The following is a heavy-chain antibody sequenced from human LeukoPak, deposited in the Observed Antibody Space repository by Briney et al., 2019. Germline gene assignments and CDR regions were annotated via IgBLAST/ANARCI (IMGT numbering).Heavy chain of an antibody. CDR3: VKGIVGVGTGY. CDR2: INGGGGST. CDR1: GFNFDDYA. V-gene: IGHV3-43*02. Sequence: QAGGSLRLSCAASGFNFDDYAMHWVRQAPGKGLKWVSLINGGGGSTYYADSVKGRFTISRDNSKNSLYLQMNSLRTEDNALYYCVKGIVGVGTGYWGQGTLVTVSS. D-gene: IGHD1-14*01. J-gene: IGHJ4*02.